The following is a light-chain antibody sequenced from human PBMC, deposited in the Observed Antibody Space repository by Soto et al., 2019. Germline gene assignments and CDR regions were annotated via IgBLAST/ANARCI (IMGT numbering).Light chain of an antibody. Sequence: EIQMTQSPSSLSASVGDRVTITCRASQGISTYLNWYQQRQGKAPKLLIYAASSLQSGVPSRFSGSVSETHGTITISSLQKEDGSTYACQQSYSTPWTFGQGTKVDIK. J-gene: IGKJ1*01. CDR3: QQSYSTPWT. V-gene: IGKV1-39*01. CDR2: AAS. CDR1: QGISTY.